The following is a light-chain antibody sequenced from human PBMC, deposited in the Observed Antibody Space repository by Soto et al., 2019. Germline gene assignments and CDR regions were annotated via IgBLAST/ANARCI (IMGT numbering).Light chain of an antibody. CDR2: GNS. CDR3: QYYDSSLSGYV. Sequence: QCGLTQPPSGSGAPGQRVTISCTWSSSNIGAGYDVHWYQQLPGTAPKLLIYGNSNRPSGVPDRFSGSKYGTSASLAITGIQAEDEADYYCQYYDSSLSGYVFGTGTKVTVL. J-gene: IGLJ1*01. V-gene: IGLV1-40*01. CDR1: SSNIGAGYD.